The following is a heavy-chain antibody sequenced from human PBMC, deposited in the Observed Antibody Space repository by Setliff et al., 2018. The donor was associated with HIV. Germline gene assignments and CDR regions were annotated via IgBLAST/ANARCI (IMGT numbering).Heavy chain of an antibody. V-gene: IGHV4-34*01. Sequence: SETLSLTCAVYGGSVSGHYWGWFRQPPGKGLEWIGELSPSGTTRSNPSLQSRVTISLDTSNNQFSLKLTSVTAADTAMYYCARGRKKTLAVSGTRYFDCWGQGTLVTVSS. CDR1: GGSVSGHY. D-gene: IGHD6-19*01. CDR2: LSPSGTT. CDR3: ARGRKKTLAVSGTRYFDC. J-gene: IGHJ4*02.